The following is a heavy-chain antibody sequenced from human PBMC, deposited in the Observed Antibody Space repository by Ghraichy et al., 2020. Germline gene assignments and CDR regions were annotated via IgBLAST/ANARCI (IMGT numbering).Heavy chain of an antibody. CDR1: GYTFTNYG. CDR3: ARVHSYYYTMDV. CDR2: ISIYNDNI. V-gene: IGHV1-18*01. J-gene: IGHJ6*02. Sequence: ASVKVSRKASGYTFTNYGISWVRQAPGQGLEWMGWISIYNDNINYAQMFQDRITMATDTSTSTAFMELRSLRSDDTAVYYCARVHSYYYTMDVWSQGTTVTVSS.